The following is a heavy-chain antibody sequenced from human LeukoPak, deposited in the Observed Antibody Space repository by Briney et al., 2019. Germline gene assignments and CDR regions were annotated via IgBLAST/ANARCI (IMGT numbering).Heavy chain of an antibody. D-gene: IGHD3-10*01. CDR3: PRDVSDGSGSYYAEDEAEVPNYGMDV. CDR1: GFTFSSYS. V-gene: IGHV3-21*01. Sequence: GWGLRLSCAASGFTFSSYSMNGVRQAPGQGVNWVSSMCIGSSYIYYADSVKGRFTISRDNAKNSLYLQMNRPRAEHTAVYYCPRDVSDGSGSYYAEDEAEVPNYGMDVWGQGTTVTVSS. J-gene: IGHJ6*02. CDR2: MCIGSSYI.